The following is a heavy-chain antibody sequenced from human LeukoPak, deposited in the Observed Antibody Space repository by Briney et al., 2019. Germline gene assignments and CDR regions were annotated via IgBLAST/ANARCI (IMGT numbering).Heavy chain of an antibody. CDR2: IHHDGVTK. Sequence: GGSLRLSCAASGFLFSSFGMHWVRQVPGKGLEWVAFIHHDGVTKFYGDSVKGRFTISRDNSKNTLYVQMDSLRNDDTAVYYCAKEAVVAPDLDVWGQGTLVSVSS. CDR1: GFLFSSFG. J-gene: IGHJ4*01. V-gene: IGHV3-30*02. CDR3: AKEAVVAPDLDV. D-gene: IGHD5-12*01.